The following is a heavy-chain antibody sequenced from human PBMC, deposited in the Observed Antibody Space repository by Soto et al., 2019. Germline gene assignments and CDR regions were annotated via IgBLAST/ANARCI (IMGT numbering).Heavy chain of an antibody. V-gene: IGHV4-61*01. Sequence: LSLTCTVSGGSLSGGSYYWNWIRQPPGKQMEWIGYIYDSGATKYNPSLKSRVTISQDTSKNQFSLKMNSVTPSDTAVYYCARDWGPYWFDTWGQGILVTVSS. CDR2: IYDSGAT. CDR1: GGSLSGGSYY. D-gene: IGHD3-16*01. CDR3: ARDWGPYWFDT. J-gene: IGHJ5*02.